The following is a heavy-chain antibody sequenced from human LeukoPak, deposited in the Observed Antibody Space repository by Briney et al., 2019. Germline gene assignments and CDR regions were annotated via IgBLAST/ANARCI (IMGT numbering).Heavy chain of an antibody. J-gene: IGHJ5*02. V-gene: IGHV1-69*05. CDR2: IIPIFGTA. D-gene: IGHD2-2*01. CDR3: ARDVWVVPAATGSWFDP. Sequence: ASVKVSCKASGGTFSSYAISWVRQAPGQGLEWMGGIIPIFGTANYAQKFQGRVTITTDESTSTAYMELSSLRSEDTAVYYCARDVWVVPAATGSWFDPWGQGTLVTVSS. CDR1: GGTFSSYA.